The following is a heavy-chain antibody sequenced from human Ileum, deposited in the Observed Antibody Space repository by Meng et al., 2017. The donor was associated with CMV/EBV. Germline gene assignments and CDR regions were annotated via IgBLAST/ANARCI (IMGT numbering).Heavy chain of an antibody. J-gene: IGHJ4*01. D-gene: IGHD2-2*03. Sequence: QVQLGQSGAEVKKPGASVKVSCKASGYTFTDYAITWVRQAPGQGLEWMGWISGYNSNTKYAQKFQGRVTMTTDTSTTTVYMELRNLRYDDTAVYYCARDGYYPSRVFDYWGLGTLVTVSS. CDR2: ISGYNSNT. V-gene: IGHV1-18*01. CDR1: GYTFTDYA. CDR3: ARDGYYPSRVFDY.